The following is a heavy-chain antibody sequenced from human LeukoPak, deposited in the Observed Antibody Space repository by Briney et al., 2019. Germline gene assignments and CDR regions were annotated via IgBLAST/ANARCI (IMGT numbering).Heavy chain of an antibody. J-gene: IGHJ4*02. CDR1: GGSISSYY. V-gene: IGHV4-59*01. D-gene: IGHD6-19*01. CDR2: IYYSGST. CDR3: AVSGWYYMGYFDY. Sequence: SETLSLTCTVSGGSISSYYWSWLRQPPGKGLEWIGYIYYSGSTNYNPSLKSRVTISVDTSKNQFSLKLSSVTAADTAVYYCAVSGWYYMGYFDYWGQGTLVTVSS.